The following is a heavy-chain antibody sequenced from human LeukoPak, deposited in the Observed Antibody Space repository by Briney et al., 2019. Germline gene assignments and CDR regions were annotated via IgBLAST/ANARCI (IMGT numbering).Heavy chain of an antibody. V-gene: IGHV4-38-2*02. D-gene: IGHD3-10*01. J-gene: IGHJ3*02. Sequence: SEALSLTCTVSSYSLSSHYYWGWIRQPAGKGLEWIGNIFYRGSTFYSPSFSSRITISLDTSRNEFSLKLISMTAADTAVYYCAKSNGYGLVDIWGQGTMVTVSS. CDR2: IFYRGST. CDR1: SYSLSSHYY. CDR3: AKSNGYGLVDI.